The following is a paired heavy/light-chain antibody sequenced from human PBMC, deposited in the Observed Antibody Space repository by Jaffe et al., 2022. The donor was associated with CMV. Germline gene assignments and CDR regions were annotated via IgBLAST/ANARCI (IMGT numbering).Light chain of an antibody. CDR3: QQSYSTPLT. Sequence: DIQMTQSPSSLSASVGDRVTITCRASQSIDSYLTWYQQKPGKAPKLLIYAASSLQSGVPSRFSGSGSETDFTLTISSLQPEDFATYYCQQSYSTPLTFGGGTKVEI. V-gene: IGKV1-39*01. J-gene: IGKJ4*01. CDR1: QSIDSY. CDR2: AAS.
Heavy chain of an antibody. D-gene: IGHD1-7*01. CDR1: GFTFSSYW. V-gene: IGHV3-7*03. J-gene: IGHJ3*02. CDR3: GRDRWNYRNDAFDI. CDR2: INQDGRQT. Sequence: EVQLVESGGGLVQPGESLRLSCAASGFTFSSYWMTWVRQAPGKGLEWVAKINQDGRQTHHEDSVKGRFTISRDNAKNSLYLQMNSLRAEDTAVYYCGRDRWNYRNDAFDIWGQGTMVSVSS.